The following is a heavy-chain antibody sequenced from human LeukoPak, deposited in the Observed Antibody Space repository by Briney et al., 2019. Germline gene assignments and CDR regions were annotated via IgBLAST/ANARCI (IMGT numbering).Heavy chain of an antibody. CDR2: ISWNSGSI. J-gene: IGHJ4*02. CDR1: GFTFDDYA. D-gene: IGHD2-2*02. V-gene: IGHV3-9*01. Sequence: GGSLRLSCAASGFTFDDYAMHWVRQAPGKGLEWVSGISWNSGSIGYADSVKGRFTISRDNAKNSLYLQMNSLRAEDTALYYCAKAGYCSSTSCYTGFDYWGRGTLVTVSS. CDR3: AKAGYCSSTSCYTGFDY.